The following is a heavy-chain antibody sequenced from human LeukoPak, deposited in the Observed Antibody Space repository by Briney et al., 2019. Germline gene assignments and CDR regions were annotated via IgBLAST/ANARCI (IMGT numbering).Heavy chain of an antibody. CDR1: GYTFTSYG. CDR3: ARDGGYCTNGVCYMVDY. Sequence: SVKVSCKASGYTFTSYGISWVRQAPGQGLEWMGWISAYNGNTNYAQKLQGRVTMTTDPSTSTAYMELRSLRSDDTAVYYCARDGGYCTNGVCYMVDYWGQGTLVTVSS. CDR2: ISAYNGNT. J-gene: IGHJ4*02. D-gene: IGHD2-8*01. V-gene: IGHV1-18*01.